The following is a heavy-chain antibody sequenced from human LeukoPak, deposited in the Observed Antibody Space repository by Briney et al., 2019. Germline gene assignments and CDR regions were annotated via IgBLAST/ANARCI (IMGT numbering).Heavy chain of an antibody. CDR1: GYTFTNFW. Sequence: KISCTASGYTFTNFWIGWVRQMPGKGLEWMGIIYPGESEGTYSPSFQGQVTISADKSINTAYLQLSSLKAAATAIYYCARTYDSHGYYIDYWAREPWSPSPQ. V-gene: IGHV5-51*01. CDR2: IYPGESEG. CDR3: ARTYDSHGYYIDY. J-gene: IGHJ4*02. D-gene: IGHD3-22*01.